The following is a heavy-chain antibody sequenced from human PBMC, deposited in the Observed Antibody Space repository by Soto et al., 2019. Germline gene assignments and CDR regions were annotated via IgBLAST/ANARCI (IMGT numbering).Heavy chain of an antibody. V-gene: IGHV3-23*01. CDR1: GFTFSSYA. CDR3: AKDFKQLVHGGACDY. Sequence: EVQLLESGGGLVQPGGSLRLSCAASGFTFSSYAMSWVRQAPGKGLEWVSAISGSGGSTYYADSVKGRFTISRDNSKNTLYLQMHSLRAEDTAVYYCAKDFKQLVHGGACDYWGQGTLVTVAS. CDR2: ISGSGGST. D-gene: IGHD6-6*01. J-gene: IGHJ4*02.